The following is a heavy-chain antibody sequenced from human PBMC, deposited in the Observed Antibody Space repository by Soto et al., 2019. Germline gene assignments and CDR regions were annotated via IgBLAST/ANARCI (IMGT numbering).Heavy chain of an antibody. D-gene: IGHD3-22*01. V-gene: IGHV1-46*01. J-gene: IGHJ4*02. CDR1: GYTFTSYY. CDR3: ARDDSSGYYRAHFDY. CDR2: INPSGGST. Sequence: QVQLVQSGAEVKKPGASVKVSCKASGYTFTSYYMHWVRQAPGQGLEWMGIINPSGGSTSYAQKFQGRVTMTRDTSTSTVYRELSSLRSEDTAVYYCARDDSSGYYRAHFDYWGQGTLVTVSS.